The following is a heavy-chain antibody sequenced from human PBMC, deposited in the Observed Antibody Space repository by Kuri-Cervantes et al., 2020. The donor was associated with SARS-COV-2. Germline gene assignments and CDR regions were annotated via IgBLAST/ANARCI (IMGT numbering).Heavy chain of an antibody. V-gene: IGHV3-74*01. Sequence: GESLKISCAASGFTFSSYWMHWVRQAPGKGLVWVSRINSDGSSTSYADSVKGRFTISRDNAKNTLYLQMNSLRAEDTAVYYCARDPGRGDAFDIWGQGTMVTVSS. D-gene: IGHD3-10*01. CDR3: ARDPGRGDAFDI. CDR1: GFTFSSYW. CDR2: INSDGSST. J-gene: IGHJ3*02.